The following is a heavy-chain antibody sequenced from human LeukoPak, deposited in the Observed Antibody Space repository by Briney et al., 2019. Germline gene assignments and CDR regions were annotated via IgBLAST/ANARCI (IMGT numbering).Heavy chain of an antibody. J-gene: IGHJ6*03. CDR1: GYTFTSYG. Sequence: ASVKVSCKASGYTFTSYGISWLRQAPGQGLEWMGWISTYNGHTNYAQKLQGRVTMTRDTSTSTVYMELSSLRSEDTAVYYCARGPRITMVRGGQWYYYMDVWGKGTTVTISS. CDR3: ARGPRITMVRGGQWYYYMDV. D-gene: IGHD3-10*01. CDR2: ISTYNGHT. V-gene: IGHV1-18*01.